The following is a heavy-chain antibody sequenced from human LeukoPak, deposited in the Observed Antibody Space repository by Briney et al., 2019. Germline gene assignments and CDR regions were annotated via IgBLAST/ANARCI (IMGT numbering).Heavy chain of an antibody. V-gene: IGHV3-74*01. J-gene: IGHJ4*02. Sequence: GGSLRLSCAASGFPFSTYWMHWVRQAPGKGLVWVSRIISDGSSTSYADSVKGRFTISSDNAKNTLYLQMNSLRAEDTAVYYCARDGKGWYYYDSSGYKDYWGQGTLVTVSS. CDR2: IISDGSST. D-gene: IGHD3-22*01. CDR1: GFPFSTYW. CDR3: ARDGKGWYYYDSSGYKDY.